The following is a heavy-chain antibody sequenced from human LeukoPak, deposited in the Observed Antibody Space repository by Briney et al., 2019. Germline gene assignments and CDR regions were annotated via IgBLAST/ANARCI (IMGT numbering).Heavy chain of an antibody. J-gene: IGHJ6*03. D-gene: IGHD2-2*01. V-gene: IGHV4-34*01. CDR3: ARVGGSSSKKGWRYYYYMDV. Sequence: SETLSLTCAVYGGSFSGYYWSWIRQPPGKGLEWIGEINHSGSTNYNPSLKSRVTISVDTSKNQFSLKLSSVTAADTAVYYCARVGGSSSKKGWRYYYYMDVWGKGTTVTVSS. CDR2: INHSGST. CDR1: GGSFSGYY.